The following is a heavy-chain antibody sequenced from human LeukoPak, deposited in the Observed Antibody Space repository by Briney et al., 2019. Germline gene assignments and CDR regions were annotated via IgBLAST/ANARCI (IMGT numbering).Heavy chain of an antibody. J-gene: IGHJ3*02. D-gene: IGHD3-22*01. CDR2: IDSSSGYI. CDR1: GFTFSNYN. Sequence: GGSLRLSCAASGFTFSNYNMNWVRQAPGKGLEWVSSIDSSSGYIYHADSVKGRFTISRDNAKNSLYLQMNSLRAEDMALYYCAKDKWASQAGDSSGYNVGVYAFDIWGQGTMVTVSS. CDR3: AKDKWASQAGDSSGYNVGVYAFDI. V-gene: IGHV3-21*04.